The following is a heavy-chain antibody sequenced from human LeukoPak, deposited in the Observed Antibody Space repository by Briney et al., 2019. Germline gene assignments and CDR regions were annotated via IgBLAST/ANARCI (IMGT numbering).Heavy chain of an antibody. V-gene: IGHV3-30*18. Sequence: GGSLRLSCAASGFSFSSYAMHWVRQAPGKGLEWVALVSHDGSYKYYTDSVKGRFSISRDESKNTVSLQMNRLRAEDTALYYCAKAEAPYDILTGLDYWGQGTLVTVSS. CDR1: GFSFSSYA. D-gene: IGHD3-9*01. CDR3: AKAEAPYDILTGLDY. CDR2: VSHDGSYK. J-gene: IGHJ4*02.